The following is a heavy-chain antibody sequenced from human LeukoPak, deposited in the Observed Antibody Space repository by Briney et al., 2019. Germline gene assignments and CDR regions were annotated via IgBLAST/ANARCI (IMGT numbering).Heavy chain of an antibody. CDR1: GGSISSGSYY. CDR2: IYTSWST. CDR3: ARGVYYDFWSGYFNNWFDP. D-gene: IGHD3-3*01. V-gene: IGHV4-61*02. Sequence: SETLSLTCTVSGGSISSGSYYWSWIRQPAGKGLEWIGRIYTSWSTNYNPSLKRRVTISVDTSKNKFSLKLSSVTAADTDVYYCARGVYYDFWSGYFNNWFDPWGQGTLVTVSS. J-gene: IGHJ5*02.